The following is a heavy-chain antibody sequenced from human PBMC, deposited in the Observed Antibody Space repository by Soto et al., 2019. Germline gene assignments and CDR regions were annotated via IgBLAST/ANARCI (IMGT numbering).Heavy chain of an antibody. D-gene: IGHD5-18*01. CDR2: IIPIFGTA. CDR1: GGTFSSYA. CDR3: AKVDKAMVTTGLFYYYGMDV. V-gene: IGHV1-69*13. J-gene: IGHJ6*02. Sequence: ASVKVSCKASGGTFSSYAISWVRQAPGQGLEWMGGIIPIFGTANYAQKFQGRVTITADESTSTAYMELSSLRSEDTAVYYCAKVDKAMVTTGLFYYYGMDVWGQGTTVTVS.